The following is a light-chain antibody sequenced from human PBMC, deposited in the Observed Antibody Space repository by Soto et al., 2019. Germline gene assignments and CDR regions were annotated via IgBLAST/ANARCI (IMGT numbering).Light chain of an antibody. CDR2: GAS. J-gene: IGKJ1*01. V-gene: IGKV3-20*01. CDR3: QQYVNSPET. CDR1: QSVNRAY. Sequence: VFKQSPGNASLSDGDRSTLSGTPSQSVNRAYVAWYQQKPGQAPRLLIYGASSRAAGIPDRCSGRGSGTDFTLTISRLEPEDFAVYFCQQYVNSPETFGQGTKVDI.